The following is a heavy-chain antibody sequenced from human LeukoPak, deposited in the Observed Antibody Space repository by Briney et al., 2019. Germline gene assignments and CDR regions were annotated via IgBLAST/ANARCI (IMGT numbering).Heavy chain of an antibody. V-gene: IGHV1-46*01. J-gene: IGHJ4*02. CDR2: INPSGDNT. D-gene: IGHD6-13*01. Sequence: GASVKVSCKASGYTFTHNFMHWVRQAPGQGLEWMGIINPSGDNTWYAQKFQGRVTMTRDMSTSTVYMELSSLRSEDTAVYYCARDGEQQLGRDFDYWGQGTLVTVSS. CDR3: ARDGEQQLGRDFDY. CDR1: GYTFTHNF.